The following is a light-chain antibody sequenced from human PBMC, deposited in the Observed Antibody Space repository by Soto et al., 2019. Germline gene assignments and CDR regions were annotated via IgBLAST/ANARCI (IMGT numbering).Light chain of an antibody. CDR2: DVS. CDR3: SSYTGSSTLYV. V-gene: IGLV2-14*01. Sequence: QSALTQPASVPGSPGQSITISCTGTSSDVGGYNYVSWYQQHPGKAPKLMIYDVSNRPSGVSNRFSGSKSGNTASLTISGLQAEEEADYYCSSYTGSSTLYVFGTGTKVTV. J-gene: IGLJ1*01. CDR1: SSDVGGYNY.